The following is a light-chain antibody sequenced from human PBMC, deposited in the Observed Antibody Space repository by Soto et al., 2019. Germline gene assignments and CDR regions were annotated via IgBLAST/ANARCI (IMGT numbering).Light chain of an antibody. CDR2: DAS. CDR1: QSISNW. Sequence: DIQMTQSPSTLSASVGDRVTITCRASQSISNWLAWYQQKPGKAPNLLIYDASSLESGVPSRFSGSGSGTEFTLTISSLQPDDFATYYCQQYDNLPITFGQGTRLEIK. CDR3: QQYDNLPIT. V-gene: IGKV1-5*01. J-gene: IGKJ5*01.